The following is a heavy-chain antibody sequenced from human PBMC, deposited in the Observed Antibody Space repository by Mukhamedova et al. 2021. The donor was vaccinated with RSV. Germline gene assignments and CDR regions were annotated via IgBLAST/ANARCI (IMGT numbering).Heavy chain of an antibody. CDR2: IWYDGSNK. CDR3: AKVGSPVTPYYFDY. D-gene: IGHD2-21*02. J-gene: IGHJ4*02. Sequence: VRQAPGKGLEWVAVIWYDGSNKYYADSVKGRFTISRDNSKNTLYLQMNSLSAEDTAMYYCAKVGSPVTPYYFDYWGQGTLVTV. V-gene: IGHV3-33*06.